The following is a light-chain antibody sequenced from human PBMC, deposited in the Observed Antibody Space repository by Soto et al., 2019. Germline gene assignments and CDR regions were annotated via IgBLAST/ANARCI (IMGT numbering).Light chain of an antibody. J-gene: IGKJ1*01. Sequence: AIQMTQSPSSLSASVGDRVTITCRASQGIRNDLGWYQQKPGKAPKLLIYAVSHLQSGVPSRFSGSGSGTDFTLAISSLQPEDFATYYCLQDYNYPRTFGQGTKVEMK. CDR2: AVS. V-gene: IGKV1-6*01. CDR1: QGIRND. CDR3: LQDYNYPRT.